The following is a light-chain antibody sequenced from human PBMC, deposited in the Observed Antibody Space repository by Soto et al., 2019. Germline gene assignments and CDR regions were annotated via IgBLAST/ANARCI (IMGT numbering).Light chain of an antibody. V-gene: IGKV1-5*02. J-gene: IGKJ1*01. CDR3: QQYYTYST. Sequence: DTPMSQSPSTLSASVGDRVTIICRASQSISTQLAWYQQKPGKAPNLLISGAYNLASGVPSRFSGGGSGTEFTLTISSLQPDDFATYDCQQYYTYSTFGQGT. CDR1: QSISTQ. CDR2: GAY.